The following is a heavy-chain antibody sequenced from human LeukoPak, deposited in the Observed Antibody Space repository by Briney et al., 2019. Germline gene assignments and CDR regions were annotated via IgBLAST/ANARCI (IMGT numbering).Heavy chain of an antibody. J-gene: IGHJ4*02. D-gene: IGHD5-24*01. Sequence: SVKVSCKASGGTFSSYAISWVRQAPGQGLEWMGGIIPIFGTANYAQKFQGRVTITADESTSTAYMELSSLRSEDTAVYYCARGWERWLRPFDYWGQGTLVTVSS. V-gene: IGHV1-69*13. CDR2: IIPIFGTA. CDR1: GGTFSSYA. CDR3: ARGWERWLRPFDY.